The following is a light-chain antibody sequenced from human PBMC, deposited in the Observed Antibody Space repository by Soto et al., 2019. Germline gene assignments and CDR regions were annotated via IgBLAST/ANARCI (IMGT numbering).Light chain of an antibody. Sequence: DIQMTQSPSTLSASVGDRVTITCRASQSISSWLAWYQQKPGKAPKLLIYDASSLESGVPSRFSGSGSGTEDTLTISSLQPDDLATYYCQQDKSYSGTFGQGTKVESK. CDR3: QQDKSYSGT. CDR1: QSISSW. J-gene: IGKJ1*01. CDR2: DAS. V-gene: IGKV1-5*01.